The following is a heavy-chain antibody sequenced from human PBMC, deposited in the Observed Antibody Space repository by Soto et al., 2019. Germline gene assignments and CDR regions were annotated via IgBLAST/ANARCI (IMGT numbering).Heavy chain of an antibody. V-gene: IGHV1-58*01. CDR3: AAGLSYYYDSSGSLEAFDI. CDR1: GFTFTSSA. Sequence: EASVKVSCKASGFTFTSSAVQWVRQARGQRLEWIGWIVVGSGNTNYAQKFQERVTITRDMSTSTAYMELSSRRSEDTAVYYCAAGLSYYYDSSGSLEAFDIWGQGTMVTVSS. D-gene: IGHD3-22*01. J-gene: IGHJ3*02. CDR2: IVVGSGNT.